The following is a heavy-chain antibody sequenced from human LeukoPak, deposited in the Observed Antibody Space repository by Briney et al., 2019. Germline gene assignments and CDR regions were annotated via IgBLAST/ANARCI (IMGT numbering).Heavy chain of an antibody. J-gene: IGHJ4*02. D-gene: IGHD1-1*01. CDR2: ISGSGGST. Sequence: PSETLSLTCTVSGGSISSCYWSWVRQAPGKGLEWVSAISGSGGSTYYADSVKGRFTISRDNSKNTLYLQMNSLRAEDTAVYYCARAPDETGTTDYWGQGTLVTVSS. V-gene: IGHV3-23*01. CDR3: ARAPDETGTTDY. CDR1: GGSISSCY.